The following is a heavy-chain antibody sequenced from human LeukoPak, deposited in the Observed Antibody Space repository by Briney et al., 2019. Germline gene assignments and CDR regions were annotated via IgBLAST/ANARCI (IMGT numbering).Heavy chain of an antibody. Sequence: GGSLRLSCAASGFTFSSYSMKWVRQAPGKGLEWVSSISSSSSYIYYADSVKGRFTISRDNAKNSLYLQMNSLRAEDTAVYYCARDSSGWYQGWFDPWGQGTLVTVSS. V-gene: IGHV3-21*01. J-gene: IGHJ5*02. CDR3: ARDSSGWYQGWFDP. D-gene: IGHD6-19*01. CDR2: ISSSSSYI. CDR1: GFTFSSYS.